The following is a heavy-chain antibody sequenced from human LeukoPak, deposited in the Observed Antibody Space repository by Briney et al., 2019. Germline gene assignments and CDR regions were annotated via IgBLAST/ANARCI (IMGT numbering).Heavy chain of an antibody. D-gene: IGHD3-3*01. Sequence: PSETLSLTCAVYGGSFSGYYWSWIRQPPGKGLEWIGEINHSGSTNYNPSLKSRVTISVDTSKNQFSLKLSSVTAADTAVYYCARSLGTEWLFTDYWGQGTLVTVSS. V-gene: IGHV4-34*01. CDR1: GGSFSGYY. CDR3: ARSLGTEWLFTDY. CDR2: INHSGST. J-gene: IGHJ4*02.